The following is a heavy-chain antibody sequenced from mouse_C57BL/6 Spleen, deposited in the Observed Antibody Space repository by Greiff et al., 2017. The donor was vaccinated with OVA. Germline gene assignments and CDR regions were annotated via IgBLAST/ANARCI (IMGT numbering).Heavy chain of an antibody. D-gene: IGHD1-1*01. Sequence: GGGLVQPKGSLKLSCAASGFSFNTYAMNWVRQAPGKGLEWVARIRSKSNNYATYYADSVKDRFTISRDDSESMLYLQMNNLKTEDTAMYYCVRQGSTTVVAPYAMDYWGQGTSVTVSS. CDR2: IRSKSNNYAT. J-gene: IGHJ4*01. V-gene: IGHV10-1*01. CDR3: VRQGSTTVVAPYAMDY. CDR1: GFSFNTYA.